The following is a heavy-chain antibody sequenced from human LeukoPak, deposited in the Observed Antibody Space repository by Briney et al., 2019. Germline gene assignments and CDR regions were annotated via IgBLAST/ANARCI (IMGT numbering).Heavy chain of an antibody. D-gene: IGHD1-26*01. J-gene: IGHJ4*02. CDR2: ISYTGTYI. CDR1: AFSLNAYN. V-gene: IGHV3-21*04. CDR3: VRDRGTYRPIDY. Sequence: GGSLRLSCAASAFSLNAYNMNWVRQAPRKGLEWVSSISYTGTYIYYADSVKGRFTISRDNAQNSLYLQMNSLRAEDTAIYYCVRDRGTYRPIDYWGQGTLVTVSS.